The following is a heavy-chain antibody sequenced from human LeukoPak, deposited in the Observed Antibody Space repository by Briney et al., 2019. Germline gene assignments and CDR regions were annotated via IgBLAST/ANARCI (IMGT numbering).Heavy chain of an antibody. J-gene: IGHJ2*01. CDR2: IYYSGST. Sequence: SETLSLTCTVSGGSISSSSYYWGWIRQPPGKGLEWIGSIYYSGSTYYNPSLKSRVTISVDTSKNQFALKLSSVTAADTAVYYCARQPDYGDLFWYFDLWGRGTLVTVSS. V-gene: IGHV4-39*01. D-gene: IGHD4-17*01. CDR1: GGSISSSSYY. CDR3: ARQPDYGDLFWYFDL.